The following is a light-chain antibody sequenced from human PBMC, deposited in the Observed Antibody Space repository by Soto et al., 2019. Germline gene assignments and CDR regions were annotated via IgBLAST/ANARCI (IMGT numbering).Light chain of an antibody. Sequence: EIVLTQSPVTLSLSPGERATLSCRATQSVSSYLAWYQQKPGQAPRLLIYEASNRATGIPARFSGSGSGTDFTLTISSLEPEDFAVYYCQQRSNWPRTFGQGTKVDIK. CDR1: QSVSSY. CDR2: EAS. J-gene: IGKJ1*01. V-gene: IGKV3-11*01. CDR3: QQRSNWPRT.